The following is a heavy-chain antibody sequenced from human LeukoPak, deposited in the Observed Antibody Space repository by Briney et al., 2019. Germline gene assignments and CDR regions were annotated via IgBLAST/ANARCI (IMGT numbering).Heavy chain of an antibody. CDR3: AKDRYDSSGYRDDAFDI. Sequence: GGSLRLSCVASGFTFSSYSMNWVRQAPGKGLEWVSYISSSSSTIYYADSVKGRFTISRDNAKNSLYLQMNSLRAEDTAVYYCAKDRYDSSGYRDDAFDIWGRGTMVTVSS. CDR1: GFTFSSYS. D-gene: IGHD3-22*01. V-gene: IGHV3-48*04. J-gene: IGHJ3*02. CDR2: ISSSSSTI.